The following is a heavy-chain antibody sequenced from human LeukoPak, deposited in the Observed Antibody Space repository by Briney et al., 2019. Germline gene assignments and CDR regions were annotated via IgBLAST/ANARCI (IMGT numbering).Heavy chain of an antibody. Sequence: SVKVSCKASGGTFSSYAISWVRQAPGQGLEWMGGIIPIFGAANYAQKFQGRVTITTDESTSTAYMELSSLRSEDTAVYYCARTIAARPWWFDPWGQGTLVTVSS. CDR2: IIPIFGAA. CDR1: GGTFSSYA. CDR3: ARTIAARPWWFDP. J-gene: IGHJ5*02. D-gene: IGHD6-6*01. V-gene: IGHV1-69*05.